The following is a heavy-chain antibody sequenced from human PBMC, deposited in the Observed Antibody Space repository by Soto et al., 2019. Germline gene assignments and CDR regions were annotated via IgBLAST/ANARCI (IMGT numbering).Heavy chain of an antibody. CDR2: ISGSGGST. J-gene: IGHJ3*02. D-gene: IGHD3-3*01. CDR1: GFTFSSYA. CDR3: AKGSVTIFERLVNDAFDI. Sequence: GGSLRLSCAASGFTFSSYAMSWVRQAPGKGLEWVSAISGSGGSTYYADSVKGRFTISRDNSKNTLYLQMNSLRAEDTAVYYCAKGSVTIFERLVNDAFDIWGQGTMVTVSS. V-gene: IGHV3-23*01.